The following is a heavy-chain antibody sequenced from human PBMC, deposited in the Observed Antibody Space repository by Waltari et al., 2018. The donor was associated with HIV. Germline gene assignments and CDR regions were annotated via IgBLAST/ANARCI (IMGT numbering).Heavy chain of an antibody. CDR2: IRYDGSNK. D-gene: IGHD3-22*01. J-gene: IGHJ6*02. Sequence: LSCAASGFTFSSYGMHWVRQAPGKGLEWVAFIRYDGSNKYYADSVKGRFTISRDNSKNTLYLQMNSLRAEDTAVYYCAKDVRSGSLYGMDVWGQGTTVTVSS. V-gene: IGHV3-30*02. CDR3: AKDVRSGSLYGMDV. CDR1: GFTFSSYG.